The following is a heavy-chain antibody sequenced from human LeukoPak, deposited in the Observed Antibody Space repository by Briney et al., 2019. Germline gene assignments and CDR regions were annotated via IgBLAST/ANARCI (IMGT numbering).Heavy chain of an antibody. CDR1: GYTFTSYG. Sequence: ASVTVSCKASGYTFTSYGISWVRQAPGQGLEWMGWISAYNGNTNYAQKLQGRVTMTTDTSTSTAYMELRSLRSDDTAVYYCARAGYYYDSSGYPPSGYWGQGTLVTVSS. CDR3: ARAGYYYDSSGYPPSGY. CDR2: ISAYNGNT. V-gene: IGHV1-18*01. J-gene: IGHJ4*02. D-gene: IGHD3-22*01.